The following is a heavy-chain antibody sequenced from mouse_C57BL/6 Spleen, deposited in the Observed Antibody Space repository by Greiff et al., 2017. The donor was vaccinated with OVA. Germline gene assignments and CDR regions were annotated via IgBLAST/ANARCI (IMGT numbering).Heavy chain of an antibody. Sequence: QVQLQQSGAELVRPGASVTLSCKASGYTFTDYEMHWVKQTPVHGLEWIGAIDPETGGTAYNQKFKGKAILTADKSSSTAYMELRSLTSEDSAVYYCTMVYYGSSYGYFDVWGTGTTVTVSS. CDR1: GYTFTDYE. V-gene: IGHV1-15*01. D-gene: IGHD1-1*01. CDR2: IDPETGGT. CDR3: TMVYYGSSYGYFDV. J-gene: IGHJ1*03.